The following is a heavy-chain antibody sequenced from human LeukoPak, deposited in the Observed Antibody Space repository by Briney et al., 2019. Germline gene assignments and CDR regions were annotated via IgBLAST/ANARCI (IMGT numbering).Heavy chain of an antibody. V-gene: IGHV4-59*01. CDR1: GGSISTYY. D-gene: IGHD5-12*01. J-gene: IGHJ4*02. CDR3: ARDRGDGYDYFWDY. Sequence: SETLSLTCTVSGGSISTYYWSWVRQPPGKGLEWIGYIYYTGSTNYNPSLKSRVTISVDTSKNQFSLKLSSVTAADTAVYYCARDRGDGYDYFWDYWGQGTLVTVSS. CDR2: IYYTGST.